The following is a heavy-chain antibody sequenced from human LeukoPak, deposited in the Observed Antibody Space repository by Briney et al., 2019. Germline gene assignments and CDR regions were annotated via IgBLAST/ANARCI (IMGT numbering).Heavy chain of an antibody. CDR3: ARSGRYYYDSSGYYYDY. V-gene: IGHV4-34*01. CDR2: INHSGST. Sequence: SETLSLTCAVYGGSFSGYYWSWIRQPPGKGLEWIGEINHSGSTNYNPSLKSRVTISVDTSKNQSSLKLSSVTAADTAVYYCARSGRYYYDSSGYYYDYWGQGTLVTVSS. J-gene: IGHJ4*02. D-gene: IGHD3-22*01. CDR1: GGSFSGYY.